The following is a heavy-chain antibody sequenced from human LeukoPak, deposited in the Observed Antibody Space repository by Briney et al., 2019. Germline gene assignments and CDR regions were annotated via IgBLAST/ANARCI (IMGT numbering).Heavy chain of an antibody. J-gene: IGHJ5*02. V-gene: IGHV1-69*05. CDR3: ARSVEFGVVIPTNWFDP. CDR1: GGTFSSYA. Sequence: SVKVSCKASGGTFSSYAISWVRQAPGQGLEWMGGIIPIFGTANYAQKFQGRVTITTDESTSTAYMELSSLRSEDTAVYYCARSVEFGVVIPTNWFDPRGQGTLVTVSS. CDR2: IIPIFGTA. D-gene: IGHD3-3*01.